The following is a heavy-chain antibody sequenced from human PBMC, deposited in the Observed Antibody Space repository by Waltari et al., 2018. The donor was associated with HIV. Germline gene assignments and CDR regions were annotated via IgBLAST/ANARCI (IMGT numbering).Heavy chain of an antibody. CDR2: IKQDGIEK. J-gene: IGHJ4*02. CDR3: ARGSGSYLPRTFDY. V-gene: IGHV3-7*01. D-gene: IGHD1-26*01. CDR1: GFTFSSYW. Sequence: EVQLVESGGGLVQPGGSLRLSCAASGFTFSSYWMSWVRQAPGKGLEWVANIKQDGIEKYYVDSVKGRFTISRDNAKNSLYLQMNSLRAEDTAVYYCARGSGSYLPRTFDYWGQGTLVTVSS.